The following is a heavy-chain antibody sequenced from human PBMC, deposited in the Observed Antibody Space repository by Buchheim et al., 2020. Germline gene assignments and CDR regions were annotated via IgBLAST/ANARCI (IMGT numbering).Heavy chain of an antibody. Sequence: EVQLVESGGGLVQPGGSLRLSCAASGFTFSSYWMSWVRQAPGKGLEWVANIKQDGSEKYYVDSVKGRFTISRDNAKNSLYLQMNSLRAEDTAVYYCASVNLGQVWAARLGFDYWGQGTL. CDR2: IKQDGSEK. J-gene: IGHJ4*02. CDR3: ASVNLGQVWAARLGFDY. CDR1: GFTFSSYW. D-gene: IGHD6-6*01. V-gene: IGHV3-7*01.